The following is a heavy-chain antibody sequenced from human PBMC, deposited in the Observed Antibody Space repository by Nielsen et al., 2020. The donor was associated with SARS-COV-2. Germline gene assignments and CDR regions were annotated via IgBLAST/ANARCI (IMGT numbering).Heavy chain of an antibody. V-gene: IGHV1-2*04. Sequence: ASVKVSCKASGYTFTGYYMHWVRQAPGQGLEWMGWINPNSGGTNYAQKFQGWVTMTRDTSISTAYMELSRLRSDDTAVYYCARGLPAAIIRHLVPLDYWGQGTPVTVSS. J-gene: IGHJ4*02. CDR3: ARGLPAAIIRHLVPLDY. CDR1: GYTFTGYY. CDR2: INPNSGGT. D-gene: IGHD2-2*02.